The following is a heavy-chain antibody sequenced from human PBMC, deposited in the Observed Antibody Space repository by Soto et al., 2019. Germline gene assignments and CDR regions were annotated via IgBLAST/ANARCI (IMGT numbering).Heavy chain of an antibody. D-gene: IGHD2-2*01. CDR1: GDSVTSYW. CDR3: ARLGIYCSSTSCYVLYYGMAV. V-gene: IGHV5-51*01. Sequence: GEALKISGEGCGDSVTSYWIGWVRQMPGKGLEWMGIIYPGDSDTRYSPSFQGQVTISADKSISTAYLQWSSLKASDTAMYYCARLGIYCSSTSCYVLYYGMAVWGQGTTVPVSS. J-gene: IGHJ6*02. CDR2: IYPGDSDT.